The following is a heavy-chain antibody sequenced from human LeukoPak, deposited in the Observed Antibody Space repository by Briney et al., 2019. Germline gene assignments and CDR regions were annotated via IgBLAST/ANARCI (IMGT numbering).Heavy chain of an antibody. V-gene: IGHV5-51*01. CDR2: IYPGDSDT. J-gene: IGHJ3*02. CDR1: GFSFTANW. D-gene: IGHD1-26*01. Sequence: GESLKISCKGFGFSFTANWIAWVRQMPGKGLEWMGIIYPGDSDTRYTPSFQGQVTISADKSISAAYLQWSSLQASDTAMYYCARQGVTSAFDIWGQGTMVTVSS. CDR3: ARQGVTSAFDI.